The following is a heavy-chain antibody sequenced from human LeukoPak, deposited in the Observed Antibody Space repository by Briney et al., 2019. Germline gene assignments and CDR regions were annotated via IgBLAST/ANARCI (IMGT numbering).Heavy chain of an antibody. CDR3: ARLTLVRGLGYFDY. CDR1: GGSFSGYY. V-gene: IGHV4-34*01. CDR2: INHSGST. D-gene: IGHD3-10*01. J-gene: IGHJ4*02. Sequence: SETLSLTCAVYGGSFSGYYWSWIRQPPGKGLEWIGEINHSGSTNYNPSLKSRVTISVDTSKNQFSLKLSSVTAADTAVYYCARLTLVRGLGYFDYWGQGTLVTVSS.